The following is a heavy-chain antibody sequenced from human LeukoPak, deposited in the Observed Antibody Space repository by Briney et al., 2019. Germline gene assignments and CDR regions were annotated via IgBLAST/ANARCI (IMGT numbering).Heavy chain of an antibody. V-gene: IGHV3-23*01. CDR2: ISATGSTT. CDR1: GLTFSTYA. D-gene: IGHD2/OR15-2a*01. Sequence: SGGSLRLSCTASGLTFSTYALSWVRQTPGKGLEWLSVISATGSTTYYADSVRGRFTISRDNSKNTLYLQMNSLRVEDTAVYYCAKDSQSFAFFLDDAFDLWGQGTIVTVSA. J-gene: IGHJ3*01. CDR3: AKDSQSFAFFLDDAFDL.